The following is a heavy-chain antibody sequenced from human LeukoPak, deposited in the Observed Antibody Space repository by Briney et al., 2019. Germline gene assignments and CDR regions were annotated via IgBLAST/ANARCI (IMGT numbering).Heavy chain of an antibody. V-gene: IGHV1-46*01. J-gene: IGHJ6*03. CDR2: INPSGGST. D-gene: IGHD5-12*01. CDR3: ARESPRGYGDMDV. CDR1: GYTFTSYY. Sequence: ASVKVSCKASGYTFTSYYMHWVRQAPGQGLEWMGIINPSGGSTSYAQKFQGRVTMTRDMSTSTVYMELSSLRSEDTAVYYCARESPRGYGDMDVWGKGTTVTVSS.